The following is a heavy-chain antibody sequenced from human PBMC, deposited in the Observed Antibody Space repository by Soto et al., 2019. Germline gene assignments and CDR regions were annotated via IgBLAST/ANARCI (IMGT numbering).Heavy chain of an antibody. CDR2: ISGSGGST. CDR3: AKGGIVVVVAADYYYYGMDV. CDR1: GFTFSGYA. V-gene: IGHV3-23*01. D-gene: IGHD2-15*01. J-gene: IGHJ6*02. Sequence: GGSLRLSCAASGFTFSGYAMSWVRQAPGKGLEWVSAISGSGGSTYYADSVKGRFTISRDNSKNTLYLQMNSLRAEDTAVYYCAKGGIVVVVAADYYYYGMDVWGQGTTVTVSS.